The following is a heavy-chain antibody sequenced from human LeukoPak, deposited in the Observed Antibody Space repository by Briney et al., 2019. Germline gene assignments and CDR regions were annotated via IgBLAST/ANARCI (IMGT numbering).Heavy chain of an antibody. CDR3: ARDRSVSSPWPVGDSWFDP. CDR1: GFTFSSYW. CDR2: IKQDGSEK. J-gene: IGHJ5*02. D-gene: IGHD1-14*01. V-gene: IGHV3-7*01. Sequence: PGGSLRLSCAASGFTFSSYWVSWVRQAPGKGLEWVANIKQDGSEKYYVDSVKGRFTISRDNAKNSLYLQMNSLRAEDTAVYYCARDRSVSSPWPVGDSWFDPWGQGTLVTVSS.